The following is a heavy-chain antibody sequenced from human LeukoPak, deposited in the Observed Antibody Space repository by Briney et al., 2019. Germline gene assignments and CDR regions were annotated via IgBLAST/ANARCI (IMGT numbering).Heavy chain of an antibody. V-gene: IGHV1-69*04. Sequence: ASVKVSCKASGGTFSSYAISWVRQAPGQGLEWMGRTIPILGIAIYAQKFQGRVTITADKSTSTAYMELSSLRSEDTAVYYCARENGDYAIDYWGQGTLVTVSS. CDR3: ARENGDYAIDY. CDR2: TIPILGIA. J-gene: IGHJ4*02. D-gene: IGHD4-17*01. CDR1: GGTFSSYA.